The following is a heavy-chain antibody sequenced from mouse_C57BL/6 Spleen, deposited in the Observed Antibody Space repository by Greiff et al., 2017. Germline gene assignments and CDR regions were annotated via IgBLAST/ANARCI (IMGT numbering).Heavy chain of an antibody. V-gene: IGHV1-61*01. J-gene: IGHJ2*01. CDR2: IYHSDSDT. CDR3: SRRNYGSNHYFDY. D-gene: IGHD1-1*01. Sequence: QVQLLQPGAELVRPGSSVKLSCTASGYTFTSYWMAWVQQTPGQGLEWIGNIYHSDSDTHYNHKLKDKATLTVDKSSSKAYLQLSSLTSEDSAVYYCSRRNYGSNHYFDYWGQGTTLTVSS. CDR1: GYTFTSYW.